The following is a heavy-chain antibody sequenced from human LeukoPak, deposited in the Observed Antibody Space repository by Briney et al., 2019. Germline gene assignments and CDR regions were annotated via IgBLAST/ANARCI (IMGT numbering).Heavy chain of an antibody. CDR1: GGSFSGYY. CDR2: INRSGST. D-gene: IGHD3-10*01. J-gene: IGHJ4*02. CDR3: ASQPYYYGSGGPPNYYFDY. V-gene: IGHV4-34*01. Sequence: SETLSLICAVYGGSFSGYYWSWIRQPPGKGLEWIGEINRSGSTNYNPSLKSRVTISVDTSKNQFSLKLSSVTAADTAVYYCASQPYYYGSGGPPNYYFDYWGQGTLVTVSS.